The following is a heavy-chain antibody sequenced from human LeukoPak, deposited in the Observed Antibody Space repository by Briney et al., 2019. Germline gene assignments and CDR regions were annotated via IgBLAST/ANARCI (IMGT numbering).Heavy chain of an antibody. D-gene: IGHD3-9*01. J-gene: IGHJ3*02. CDR2: ISHSGSTI. CDR3: AKPLTETRSNDAFDI. V-gene: IGHV3-11*04. CDR1: GYMFSDYY. Sequence: PGGSLRLSCAASGYMFSDYYMSWIRQAPEKGLEWLSYISHSGSTIYYADSVKGRFTISRDNAKNSLYLQMNSLRAEDTAVYYCAKPLTETRSNDAFDIWGQGTMVTVSS.